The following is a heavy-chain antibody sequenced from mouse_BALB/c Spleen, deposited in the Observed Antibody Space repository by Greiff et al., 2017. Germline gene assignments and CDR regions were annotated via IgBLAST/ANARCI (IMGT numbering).Heavy chain of an antibody. CDR2: IYPGNVNT. V-gene: IGHV1S56*01. Sequence: VQLQQSGPELVKPGASVRISCKASGYTFTSYYIHWVKQRPGQGLEWIGWIYPGNVNTKYNEKFKGKATLTADKSSSTAYMRLSSLTSEDSAVYFCASGYGNYDWFAYWGQGTLVTVSA. CDR1: GYTFTSYY. CDR3: ASGYGNYDWFAY. D-gene: IGHD2-1*01. J-gene: IGHJ3*01.